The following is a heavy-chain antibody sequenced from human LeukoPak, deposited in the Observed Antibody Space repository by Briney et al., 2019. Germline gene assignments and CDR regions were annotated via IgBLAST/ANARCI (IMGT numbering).Heavy chain of an antibody. V-gene: IGHV1-46*01. CDR3: AREAGYYDSSGYSKAYDY. Sequence: VASVKVSCKASGYTFTSYYMHWVRQAPGQGLEWMGIINPSGGSTSYAQKFQGRVTMTRDMSTSTVYMELSSLRSEDTAVYYCAREAGYYDSSGYSKAYDYWGQGTLVTVSS. D-gene: IGHD3-22*01. CDR1: GYTFTSYY. CDR2: INPSGGST. J-gene: IGHJ4*02.